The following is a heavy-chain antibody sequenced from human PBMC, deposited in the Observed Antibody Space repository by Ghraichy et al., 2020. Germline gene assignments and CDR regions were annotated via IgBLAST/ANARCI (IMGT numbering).Heavy chain of an antibody. CDR2: ISGSGGST. Sequence: GGSLRLSCAASGFTFSSYAMSWVRQAPGKGLEWVSAISGSGGSTYYADSVKGRFTISRDNSKNTLYLQMNSLRAEDTAVYYCAKEKPRRPQLGWYFDYWGQGTLVTVSS. CDR1: GFTFSSYA. CDR3: AKEKPRRPQLGWYFDY. V-gene: IGHV3-23*01. D-gene: IGHD6-6*01. J-gene: IGHJ4*02.